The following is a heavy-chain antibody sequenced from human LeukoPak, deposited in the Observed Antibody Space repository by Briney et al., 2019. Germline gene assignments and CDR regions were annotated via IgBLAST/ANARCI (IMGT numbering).Heavy chain of an antibody. Sequence: GGSLRLSCAASGFTFSYYSMNWVRQAPGKGLEWISYINSNSSRIYYADSVKGRFIISRDNAKNSLYLQMNSLRAEDTAVYYCARERITIFGVVPIWFDPWGQGTLVTVSS. J-gene: IGHJ5*02. D-gene: IGHD3-3*01. CDR3: ARERITIFGVVPIWFDP. V-gene: IGHV3-48*01. CDR2: INSNSSRI. CDR1: GFTFSYYS.